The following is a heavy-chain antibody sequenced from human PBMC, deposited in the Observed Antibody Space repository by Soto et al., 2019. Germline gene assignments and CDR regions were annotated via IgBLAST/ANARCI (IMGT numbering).Heavy chain of an antibody. CDR3: ARIAAGLGMGHDAFDI. CDR2: IFSNDEN. V-gene: IGHV2-26*01. J-gene: IGHJ3*02. CDR1: GFSLSNARMG. D-gene: IGHD7-27*01. Sequence: QVTLKESGPVLVKPTETLTLTCTVSGFSLSNARMGVSWIRQPPGKALEWLAHIFSNDENSYSTSLKSRLTISKDTSKSQVVLTMTNMDPVDTATYYCARIAAGLGMGHDAFDIWGQGTMVTVSS.